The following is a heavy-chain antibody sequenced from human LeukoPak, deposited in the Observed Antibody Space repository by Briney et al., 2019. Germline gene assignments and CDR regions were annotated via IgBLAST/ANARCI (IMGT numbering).Heavy chain of an antibody. J-gene: IGHJ6*02. CDR2: IIPILGIA. Sequence: ASVKVSCKASGGTFSSYTISWVRQAPGQGLEWMGRIIPILGIANYAQKFQGRVTITADKSTSTAYMELSSLRSEDTAVYYCARDVPYCGGDCYSGHYYYYGVDVWGQGTTVTVSS. CDR1: GGTFSSYT. CDR3: ARDVPYCGGDCYSGHYYYYGVDV. V-gene: IGHV1-69*04. D-gene: IGHD2-21*02.